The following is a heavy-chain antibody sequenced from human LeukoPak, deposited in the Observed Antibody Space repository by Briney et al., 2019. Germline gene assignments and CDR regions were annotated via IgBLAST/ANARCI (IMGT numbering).Heavy chain of an antibody. V-gene: IGHV1-46*01. J-gene: IGHJ4*02. CDR2: FIPSGGST. CDR3: ARDPLKVAATGLDY. Sequence: ASVKVSCKASGYTFTSYYIHWVRQAPGQGLEWMGIFIPSGGSTSYAQKFQGRVTMTKDTSTSTVYMELSSLRSEDTAVYYCARDPLKVAATGLDYGGQGTLVTVSS. CDR1: GYTFTSYY. D-gene: IGHD6-13*01.